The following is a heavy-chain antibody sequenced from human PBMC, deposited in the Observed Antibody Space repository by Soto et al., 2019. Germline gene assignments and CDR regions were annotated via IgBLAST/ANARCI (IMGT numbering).Heavy chain of an antibody. CDR2: ISSSSSYI. J-gene: IGHJ6*02. CDR3: ARDRGSSSWEVLGPYYYGMDV. Sequence: PGGSLRLSCAASGFTFSSYSMNWVRQAPGKGLEWVSSISSSSSYIYYADSVKGRFTISRDNAKNSLYLQMNSLRAEDTAVYYCARDRGSSSWEVLGPYYYGMDVWGQGTTVTVSS. V-gene: IGHV3-21*01. D-gene: IGHD6-13*01. CDR1: GFTFSSYS.